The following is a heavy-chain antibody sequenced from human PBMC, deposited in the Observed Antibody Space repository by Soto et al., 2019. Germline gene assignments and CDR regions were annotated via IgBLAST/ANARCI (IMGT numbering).Heavy chain of an antibody. V-gene: IGHV3-23*01. CDR1: GFTFSSYA. Sequence: ASLRLSCAASGFTFSSYAMSWVHQVTGKGLEWVSAISGSGGSTYYADSVKGRFTISRDNSKNTLYLQMNSLRAEDTAVYYCAKDLGSTSCPVQHWGQGTLVTVPQ. J-gene: IGHJ1*01. D-gene: IGHD2-2*01. CDR2: ISGSGGST. CDR3: AKDLGSTSCPVQH.